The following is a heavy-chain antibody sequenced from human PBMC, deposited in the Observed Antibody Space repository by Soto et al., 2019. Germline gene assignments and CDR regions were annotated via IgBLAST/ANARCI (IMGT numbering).Heavy chain of an antibody. J-gene: IGHJ6*01. V-gene: IGHV3-74*01. CDR2: INSDGSST. Sequence: EVQLVESGGGLVQPGGSLRLSCAASGFTFSSYLMHWVRQAPGKGLVWVSRINSDGSSTSYADSVKGRFTISRDSAKNTLYPRMNSLRAEGTAVYYGARGVCNLWSGYYMYYYGMDVWGQGTRVNVSS. CDR1: GFTFSSYL. D-gene: IGHD3-3*01. CDR3: ARGVCNLWSGYYMYYYGMDV.